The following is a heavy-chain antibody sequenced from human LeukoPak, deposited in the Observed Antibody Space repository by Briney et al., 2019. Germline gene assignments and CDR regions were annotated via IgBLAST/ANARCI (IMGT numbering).Heavy chain of an antibody. CDR3: ARVHGIAAAVAPQNFDY. D-gene: IGHD6-13*01. V-gene: IGHV5-51*01. J-gene: IGHJ4*02. CDR1: GYSFTSYW. Sequence: GESLKISCKGSGYSFTSYWIGWVRQMPGKGLEWMGIIYPGDSDTRYSPSFQGQVTISADKSISTAYLQRSSLKASDTAMYYCARVHGIAAAVAPQNFDYWGQGTLVTVSS. CDR2: IYPGDSDT.